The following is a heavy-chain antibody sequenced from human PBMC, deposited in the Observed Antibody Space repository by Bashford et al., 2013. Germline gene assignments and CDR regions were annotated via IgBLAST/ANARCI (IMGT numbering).Heavy chain of an antibody. D-gene: IGHD6-13*01. J-gene: IGHJ5*02. CDR3: ARLRYSSSENWFDP. Sequence: GESLRSPXRVLGYSFYQLLDRLGAPDCPGKAWSGWGSSILVTLIPDTARTFQGQVTISADKSISTAYLQWSSLKASDTAMYYCARLRYSSSENWFDPWGQGTLVTVSS. CDR2: SILVTLIP. CDR1: GYSFYQLL. V-gene: IGHV5-51*01.